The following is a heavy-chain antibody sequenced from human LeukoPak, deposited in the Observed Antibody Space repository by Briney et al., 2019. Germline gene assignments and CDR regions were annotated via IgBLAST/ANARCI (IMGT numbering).Heavy chain of an antibody. CDR1: GGSFSGYY. D-gene: IGHD3-22*01. V-gene: IGHV4-34*01. Sequence: SETLSLTCAVYGGSFSGYYWSWIRQPPGKGLEWIGEINHSGSTNYNPSLKSRVTISVDTSKNQFSLKLSSVTAADTAVYYCARDSSGYVYYFDYWGQGTLVTVSS. CDR3: ARDSSGYVYYFDY. CDR2: INHSGST. J-gene: IGHJ4*02.